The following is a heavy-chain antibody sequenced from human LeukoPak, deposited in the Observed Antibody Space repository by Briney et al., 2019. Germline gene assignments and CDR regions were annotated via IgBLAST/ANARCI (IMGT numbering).Heavy chain of an antibody. CDR3: ARSAVGTSCCTAVDY. CDR2: ISTRGDRT. CDR1: GFTFSTYA. V-gene: IGHV3-23*01. Sequence: GGSPRLSCAASGFTFSTYAMTWVPQGPGKGLGWVSGISTRGDRTYYADSVKGRFTISRDNSKNTLYLQMNSLRAEDTAEYYCARSAVGTSCCTAVDYWGQGTLVTVSS. D-gene: IGHD1-26*01. J-gene: IGHJ4*02.